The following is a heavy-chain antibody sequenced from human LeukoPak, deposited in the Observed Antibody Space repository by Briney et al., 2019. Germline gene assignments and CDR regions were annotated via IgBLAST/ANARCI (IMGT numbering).Heavy chain of an antibody. CDR2: INADGTTT. Sequence: GGSLRLSCAASGITSSTYWMHWVRQAPGKGLVWVSRINADGTTTTYADSVKGRFTISRDNAKNTLYMQMNSLRVEDTAVYYCVRENGHDNWFDPWGQGTLVTVSS. CDR1: GITSSTYW. V-gene: IGHV3-74*03. CDR3: VRENGHDNWFDP. J-gene: IGHJ5*02. D-gene: IGHD5-12*01.